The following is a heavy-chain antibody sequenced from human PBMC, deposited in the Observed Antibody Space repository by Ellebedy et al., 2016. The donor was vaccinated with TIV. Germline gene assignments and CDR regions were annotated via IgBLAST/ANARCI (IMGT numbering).Heavy chain of an antibody. V-gene: IGHV3-13*01. Sequence: GESLKISXAASGFAFGHYWMHWVRQATGRSLEWVAAIATSGYTSYSDSVKGRFTISTDNAKNSLYLQMDNLRAGDTAVYYCAREQGDPGYWYFNLWGRGTLVTVSS. CDR1: GFAFGHYW. D-gene: IGHD2-21*01. CDR2: IATSGYT. CDR3: AREQGDPGYWYFNL. J-gene: IGHJ2*01.